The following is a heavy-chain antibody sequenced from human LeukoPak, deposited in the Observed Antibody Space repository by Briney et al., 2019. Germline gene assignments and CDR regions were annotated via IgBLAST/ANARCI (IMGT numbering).Heavy chain of an antibody. Sequence: ASVKVPCKASGYTFTSYDINWVRQATGQGLEWMGWMNPNSGNTGYAQKFQGRVTMTRNTSISTAYMELSSLRSEDTAVYYCARGVVMVREYYFDYWGQGTLVTVSS. V-gene: IGHV1-8*01. CDR1: GYTFTSYD. J-gene: IGHJ4*02. D-gene: IGHD3-10*01. CDR3: ARGVVMVREYYFDY. CDR2: MNPNSGNT.